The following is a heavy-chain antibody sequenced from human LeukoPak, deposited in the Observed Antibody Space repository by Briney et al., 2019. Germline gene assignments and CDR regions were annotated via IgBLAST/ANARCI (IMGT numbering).Heavy chain of an antibody. V-gene: IGHV3-30-3*01. CDR2: ISYDGSNK. D-gene: IGHD4-23*01. CDR3: ARSEDNSSYYMDV. CDR1: GFTFSSYA. J-gene: IGHJ6*03. Sequence: PGRSLRLSCAASGFTFSSYAMHWVRQAPGKGLEWVAVISYDGSNKYYADSVKGRFTISRDNSKNTLYLQMNSLRAEDTAVYYCARSEDNSSYYMDVWGKGTTVTVSS.